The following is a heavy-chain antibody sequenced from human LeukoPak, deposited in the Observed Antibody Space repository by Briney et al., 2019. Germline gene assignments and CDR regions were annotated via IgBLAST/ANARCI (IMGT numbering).Heavy chain of an antibody. V-gene: IGHV3-23*01. Sequence: GGSLRLSCAASGFTFSSYGMSWVRQAPGKGLEWVSAISGSGGSTYYADSVKGRFTISRDNSKNTLYLQMNSLRAEDTAVYYCARDRTYYDILTGVDYWGQGTLVTVSS. D-gene: IGHD3-9*01. CDR2: ISGSGGST. CDR3: ARDRTYYDILTGVDY. J-gene: IGHJ4*02. CDR1: GFTFSSYG.